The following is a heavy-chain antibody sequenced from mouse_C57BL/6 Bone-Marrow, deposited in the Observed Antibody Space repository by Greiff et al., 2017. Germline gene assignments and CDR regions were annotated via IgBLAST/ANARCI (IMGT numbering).Heavy chain of an antibody. D-gene: IGHD4-1*02. Sequence: VKLMESGAELVRPGTSVKVSCKASGYAFTNYLIEWVKQRPGQGLEWIGVINPGSGGTNYNEKFKGKATLTADKSSSTAYMQLSSLTSEDSAVYFCARPQLGWFAYWGQGTLVTVSA. J-gene: IGHJ3*01. CDR2: INPGSGGT. V-gene: IGHV1-54*01. CDR3: ARPQLGWFAY. CDR1: GYAFTNYL.